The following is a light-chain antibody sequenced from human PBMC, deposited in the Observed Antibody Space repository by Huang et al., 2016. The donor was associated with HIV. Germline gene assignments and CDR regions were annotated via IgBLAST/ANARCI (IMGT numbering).Light chain of an antibody. V-gene: IGKV4-1*01. J-gene: IGKJ1*01. CDR2: WAS. Sequence: DIIMSQSPESLTVSLGERATLNCRSSQSVYASSTSKDYMALFQQKPGQPPKLLRFWASSREVGVPDRFSGSGSGTHFTLTIANLQPEDAAIYYCQQYYSLPQTFGQGTRV. CDR1: QSVYASSTSKDY. CDR3: QQYYSLPQT.